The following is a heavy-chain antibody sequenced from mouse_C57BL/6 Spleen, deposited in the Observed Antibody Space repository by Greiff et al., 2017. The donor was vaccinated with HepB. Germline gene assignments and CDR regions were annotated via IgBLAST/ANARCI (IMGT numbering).Heavy chain of an antibody. V-gene: IGHV5-9-1*02. CDR1: GFTFSSYA. CDR3: TRDHDYDDYYLDY. J-gene: IGHJ2*01. Sequence: EVHLVESGEGLVKPGGSLKLSCAASGFTFSSYAMSWVRQTPEQRLEWVAYISSGGDYINYADTVKGRFTISRANARNTLYLQMSSRKSEETAMYYWTRDHDYDDYYLDYWGQGTTLTVSS. CDR2: ISSGGDYI. D-gene: IGHD2-4*01.